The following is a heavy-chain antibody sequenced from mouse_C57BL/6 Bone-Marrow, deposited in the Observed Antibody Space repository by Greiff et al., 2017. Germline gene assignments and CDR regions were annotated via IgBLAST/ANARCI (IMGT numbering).Heavy chain of an antibody. CDR1: GYTFPSSG. D-gene: IGHD2-5*01. CDR3: GRVDYSNYGAY. J-gene: IGHJ3*01. V-gene: IGHV1-81*01. CDR2: LYPRSGNT. Sequence: QVQLQQPGAELARPGASVKLSCKASGYTFPSSGISWVKQRTGQGLEWIGELYPRSGNTNYNEKFKGKATLTADKSSSTAYMVLRSLTSEDSAVYFCGRVDYSNYGAYWGQGTLVTGSA.